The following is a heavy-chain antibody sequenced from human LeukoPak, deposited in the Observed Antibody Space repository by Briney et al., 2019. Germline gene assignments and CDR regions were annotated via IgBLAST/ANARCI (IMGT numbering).Heavy chain of an antibody. CDR2: INHSGST. V-gene: IGHV4-34*01. D-gene: IGHD3-10*01. Sequence: SETLSLTCAVYGGSFSGYYWSWIRQPPGKGLEWIGEINHSGSTNYNPSLKSRVTISVDTSKNQFSLKLSSVTAADTAVYYCARVRFYGSGSYYLGWFDPWGQGTLVTVSS. J-gene: IGHJ5*02. CDR1: GGSFSGYY. CDR3: ARVRFYGSGSYYLGWFDP.